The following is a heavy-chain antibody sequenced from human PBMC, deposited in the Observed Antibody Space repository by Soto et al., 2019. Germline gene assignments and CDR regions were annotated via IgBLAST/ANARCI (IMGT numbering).Heavy chain of an antibody. CDR1: GYTLNTYY. D-gene: IGHD2-21*02. Sequence: ASVKVSCKPSGYTLNTYYLHWVRQAPGEGLEWMGIIHPSGGGSTYAQKFLGRVTMTRDTSTSTVFMELSSLRSADTAVYYCARGGHIAVVTASFDYWGQGTLVTVSS. V-gene: IGHV1-46*02. CDR3: ARGGHIAVVTASFDY. CDR2: IHPSGGGS. J-gene: IGHJ4*02.